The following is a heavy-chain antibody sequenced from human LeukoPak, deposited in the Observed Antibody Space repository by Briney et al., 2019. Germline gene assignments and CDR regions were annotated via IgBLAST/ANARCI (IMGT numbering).Heavy chain of an antibody. D-gene: IGHD7-27*01. CDR2: ISGSSNNI. CDR3: ARGGTGDGNYFDN. Sequence: PGGSLRLSCAASGFTLSRYSMNWVRRAPGKGLEWLSYISGSSNNIYYADSVKGRFTVSRDNAKNSLYLQMDSLRADDAAVFYCARGGTGDGNYFDNWGQGTLVTVSS. J-gene: IGHJ4*02. CDR1: GFTLSRYS. V-gene: IGHV3-48*01.